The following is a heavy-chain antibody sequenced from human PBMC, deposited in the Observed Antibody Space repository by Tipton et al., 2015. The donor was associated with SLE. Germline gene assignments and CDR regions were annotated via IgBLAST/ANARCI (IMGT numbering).Heavy chain of an antibody. D-gene: IGHD1-26*01. V-gene: IGHV4-34*01. CDR3: ARDNNVGSGNTGLDY. Sequence: GLVKPSETLSLTCAVYGGSFSGYYWSWIRQPPGKGLEWIGEINHSGSTYYNPSLKSRVTISVDTSKNQFSLKLSSVTAADTAVYYCARDNNVGSGNTGLDYWGQGTLVTVSS. CDR2: INHSGST. J-gene: IGHJ4*02. CDR1: GGSFSGYY.